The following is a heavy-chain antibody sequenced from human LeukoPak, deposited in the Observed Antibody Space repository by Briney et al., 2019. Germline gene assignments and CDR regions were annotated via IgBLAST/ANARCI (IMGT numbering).Heavy chain of an antibody. CDR3: ARHLGYTSVVEGGYFDY. D-gene: IGHD6-25*01. Sequence: PSETLSLTCTVSGGSISSSSYYWGWIRQPPGKGLEWIGSIYYSGSTYYNPSLKSRVTISVDTSKNQFSLELSSVTAADTAVYYCARHLGYTSVVEGGYFDYWGQGTLVTVSS. CDR2: IYYSGST. V-gene: IGHV4-39*01. J-gene: IGHJ4*02. CDR1: GGSISSSSYY.